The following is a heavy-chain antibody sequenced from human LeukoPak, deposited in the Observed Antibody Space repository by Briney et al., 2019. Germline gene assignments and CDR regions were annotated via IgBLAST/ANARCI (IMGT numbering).Heavy chain of an antibody. V-gene: IGHV3-48*03. Sequence: PGGSLRLSCAASGFTFSGYEMNWVRQAPGKGLEWVSYISSSGSTIYYADSVKGRFTISRDNAKNSLYLQMNSLRAEDTAVYYCARARRVGANHFDYWGQGTLVTVSS. J-gene: IGHJ4*02. CDR1: GFTFSGYE. CDR2: ISSSGSTI. CDR3: ARARRVGANHFDY. D-gene: IGHD1-26*01.